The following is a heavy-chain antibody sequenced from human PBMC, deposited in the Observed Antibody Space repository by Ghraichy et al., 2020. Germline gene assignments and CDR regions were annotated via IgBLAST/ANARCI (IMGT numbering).Heavy chain of an antibody. V-gene: IGHV3-33*01. J-gene: IGHJ4*02. CDR1: GFTFSSHG. Sequence: LSLTCAASGFTFSSHGMHWVRQAPGKGLEWVAVIWYDGSNKYYADSVKGRFTISRDNSKNTLYLQMNSLRAEDTAVYYCARTYYYDSSGYYPLDYWGQGTLVTVSS. D-gene: IGHD3-22*01. CDR2: IWYDGSNK. CDR3: ARTYYYDSSGYYPLDY.